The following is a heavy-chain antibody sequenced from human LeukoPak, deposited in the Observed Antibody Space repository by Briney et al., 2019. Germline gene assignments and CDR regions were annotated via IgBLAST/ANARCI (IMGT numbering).Heavy chain of an antibody. D-gene: IGHD2-2*02. Sequence: PGGSLRLSCAASEFTFSNYWMSWVRQAPGKGLEWVANIKQEGSEKYYVDSVKGRFIISRDNAKNSLYLQMNSLRAEDTAVYYCARDGYCSGSTCYRFFDYWGQGTLVTVSS. J-gene: IGHJ4*02. CDR1: EFTFSNYW. V-gene: IGHV3-7*03. CDR2: IKQEGSEK. CDR3: ARDGYCSGSTCYRFFDY.